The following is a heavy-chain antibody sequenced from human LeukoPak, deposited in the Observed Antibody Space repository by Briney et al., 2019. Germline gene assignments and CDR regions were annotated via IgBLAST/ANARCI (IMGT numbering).Heavy chain of an antibody. J-gene: IGHJ4*02. Sequence: PGGSLRLSCAASGFTFDDYAMHWVRQAPGKGLEWVSGISWNSGSIGYADSVKGRFTISRDNAKNSLYLQMNSLRAEDMALYYYAKGKGIAAASYYFDYWGQGTLVTVSS. V-gene: IGHV3-9*03. CDR2: ISWNSGSI. CDR1: GFTFDDYA. D-gene: IGHD6-13*01. CDR3: AKGKGIAAASYYFDY.